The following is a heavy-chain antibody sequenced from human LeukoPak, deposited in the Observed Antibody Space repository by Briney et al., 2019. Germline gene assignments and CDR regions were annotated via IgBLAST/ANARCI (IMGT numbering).Heavy chain of an antibody. J-gene: IGHJ4*02. Sequence: GGSLRLSCAASGFTFSSYAMSWVRQAPGKGLEWVSAISGSGGSTNYADSVKGRFTISRDNSKNTLYLQMNSLRAEDTAVSFCASHATTGTTFFDYWGQGTLVPVSS. CDR3: ASHATTGTTFFDY. CDR1: GFTFSSYA. V-gene: IGHV3-23*01. CDR2: ISGSGGST. D-gene: IGHD1-1*01.